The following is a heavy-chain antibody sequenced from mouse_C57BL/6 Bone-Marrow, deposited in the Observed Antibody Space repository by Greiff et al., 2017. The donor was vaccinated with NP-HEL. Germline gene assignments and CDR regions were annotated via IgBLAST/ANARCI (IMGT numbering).Heavy chain of an antibody. J-gene: IGHJ3*01. V-gene: IGHV2-5*01. CDR1: GFSLTSYG. D-gene: IGHD1-1*01. Sequence: VQLQQSGPGLVQPSQSLSITCTVSGFSLTSYGVHWVRQSRGKGLEWLGVIWRGGSTDYNAAFMSRLSITKDNSKSQVFFKMNSLQADDTAIYYCAKSSYYYGSSLFAYWGQGTLVTVSA. CDR2: IWRGGST. CDR3: AKSSYYYGSSLFAY.